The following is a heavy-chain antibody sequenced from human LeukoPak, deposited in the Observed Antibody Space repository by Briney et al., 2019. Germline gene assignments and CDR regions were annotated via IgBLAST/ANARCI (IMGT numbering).Heavy chain of an antibody. CDR2: INPNSGGT. D-gene: IGHD2-2*01. CDR1: GYTFTRYY. V-gene: IGHV1-2*02. Sequence: ASVKVSCKASGYTFTRYYMHWVRQAPGQGLEWMGWINPNSGGTNYAQKFQGRVTMTRDTSISTAYMELSRLRSDDTAVYYCARGGLSSTSRFIDYWGQGTLVTVSS. J-gene: IGHJ4*02. CDR3: ARGGLSSTSRFIDY.